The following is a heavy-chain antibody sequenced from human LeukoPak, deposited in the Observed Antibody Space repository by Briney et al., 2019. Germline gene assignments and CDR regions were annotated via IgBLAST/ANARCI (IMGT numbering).Heavy chain of an antibody. Sequence: PSETLSLTCAVTGASITNEDFFWGWVRQPPGKGLEWVGTISSSGTTYYSPSLRSRLTIFVDSSKNHFSLKLTSVTAADTAVYSCVAEVEAADSPLGHLNFDSWGQGILASVSS. V-gene: IGHV4-39*02. CDR2: ISSSGTT. D-gene: IGHD7-27*01. J-gene: IGHJ4*02. CDR1: GASITNEDFF. CDR3: VAEVEAADSPLGHLNFDS.